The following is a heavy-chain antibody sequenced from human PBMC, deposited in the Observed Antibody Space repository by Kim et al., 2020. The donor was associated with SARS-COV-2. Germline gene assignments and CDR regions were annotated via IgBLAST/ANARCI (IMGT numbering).Heavy chain of an antibody. V-gene: IGHV4-4*02. CDR2: T. J-gene: IGHJ4*02. Sequence: TNYNPSLTSRVTISVDKSKNQFSLKLSSVTAADTAVYYCARDGYLVGATSWGQGTLVTVSS. D-gene: IGHD1-26*01. CDR3: ARDGYLVGATS.